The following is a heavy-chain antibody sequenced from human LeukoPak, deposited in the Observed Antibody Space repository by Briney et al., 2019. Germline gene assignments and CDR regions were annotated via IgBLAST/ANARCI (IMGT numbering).Heavy chain of an antibody. V-gene: IGHV4-59*01. CDR3: ASRKLGNDS. Sequence: SETLSLTCTVSGGSISSYYWSWIRQSPGKGLEWIGYIYYTGSTTYNPSLKSRVTISADTSKNQFSLKLSSVTAADTAVYYCASRKLGNDSWGQGTLVTVSS. CDR1: GGSISSYY. CDR2: IYYTGST. D-gene: IGHD7-27*01. J-gene: IGHJ4*02.